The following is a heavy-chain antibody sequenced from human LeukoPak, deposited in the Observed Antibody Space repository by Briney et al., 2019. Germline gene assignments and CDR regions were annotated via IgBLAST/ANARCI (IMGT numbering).Heavy chain of an antibody. D-gene: IGHD5-18*01. CDR2: MNPNSGNT. V-gene: IGHV1-8*01. CDR3: AGGYSYGWYYFDY. CDR1: GYTFTSYD. J-gene: IGHJ4*02. Sequence: ASVKVSCKASGYTFTSYDINWVRQASGHGLEWMGWMNPNSGNTGYAQKLQGRVTMTTDTSTSTAYMELRSLRSDDTAVYYCAGGYSYGWYYFDYWGQGTLVTVSS.